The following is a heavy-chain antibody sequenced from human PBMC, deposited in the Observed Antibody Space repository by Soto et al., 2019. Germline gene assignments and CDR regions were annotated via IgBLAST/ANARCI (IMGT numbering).Heavy chain of an antibody. D-gene: IGHD6-13*01. Sequence: SETLFLTCTVSGGSVSSGSDYWSWIRQPPGRGLEWIGYIYNSGSTDYNTSLKSRVTISVDTSKNQFSLKLTSVTAADTAVYYCASGSSASAYIDYWGQGTQVTVSS. CDR3: ASGSSASAYIDY. CDR1: GGSVSSGSDY. CDR2: IYNSGST. J-gene: IGHJ4*02. V-gene: IGHV4-61*01.